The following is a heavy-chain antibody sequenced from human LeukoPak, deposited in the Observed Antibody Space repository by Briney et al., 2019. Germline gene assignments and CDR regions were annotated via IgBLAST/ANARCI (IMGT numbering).Heavy chain of an antibody. CDR2: IWYDGSNK. V-gene: IGHV3-33*01. Sequence: PGGSLRLSCAASGFTFSSYGMHWVRQAPGKGLEWVAVIWYDGSNKYYADSVKGRFTISRDNSKNTLYLQMNSLRAEDTAVYYCARGHRGYSGYPNSRGYYYGMDVWGQGTTVTVSS. CDR3: ARGHRGYSGYPNSRGYYYGMDV. CDR1: GFTFSSYG. J-gene: IGHJ6*02. D-gene: IGHD5-12*01.